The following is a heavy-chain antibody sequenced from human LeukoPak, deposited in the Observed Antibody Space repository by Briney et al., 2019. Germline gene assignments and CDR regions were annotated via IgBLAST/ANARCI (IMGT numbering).Heavy chain of an antibody. V-gene: IGHV3-9*01. D-gene: IGHD6-19*01. CDR3: AKGDSSGWYAYYFDY. J-gene: IGHJ4*02. CDR2: ISWNSGSI. Sequence: GRSLRLSCAASGFTFDDYAMHWVRQAPGKGLEWVSGISWNSGSIGYADSVKGRFTISRDNAKNPLYLQMNSLRPEDTALYYCAKGDSSGWYAYYFDYWGQGTLVTVSA. CDR1: GFTFDDYA.